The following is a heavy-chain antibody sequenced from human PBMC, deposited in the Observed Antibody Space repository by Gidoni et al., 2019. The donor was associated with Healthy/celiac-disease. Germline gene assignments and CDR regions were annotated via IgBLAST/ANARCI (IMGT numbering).Heavy chain of an antibody. CDR3: ARHIAQYYDSSGYYSHFDY. CDR2: IDYSGST. CDR1: GGPISSGSYY. Sequence: QRQLQESGPGLVKPSETLSLTCPVSGGPISSGSYYWAWIRQPPGKGLEWIGSIDYSGSTYYNPSLKSRVTISVDTSKNQFSLKLSSVTAADTAVYYCARHIAQYYDSSGYYSHFDYWGQGTLVTVSS. V-gene: IGHV4-39*01. J-gene: IGHJ4*02. D-gene: IGHD3-22*01.